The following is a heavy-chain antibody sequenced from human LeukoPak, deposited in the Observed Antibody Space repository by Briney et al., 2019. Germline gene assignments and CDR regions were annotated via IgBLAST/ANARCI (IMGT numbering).Heavy chain of an antibody. Sequence: PSETLSLTCTVSGGSINSYYWSWIRQPAGKGLEWIGRIYTTGSTNYNPSLKSRVTMSVDTSKNQFSLKLSSVTAADTAVYYCARDTYYYDSSGYHFDYWGQGTLVTVSS. CDR1: GGSINSYY. V-gene: IGHV4-4*07. J-gene: IGHJ4*02. CDR3: ARDTYYYDSSGYHFDY. D-gene: IGHD3-22*01. CDR2: IYTTGST.